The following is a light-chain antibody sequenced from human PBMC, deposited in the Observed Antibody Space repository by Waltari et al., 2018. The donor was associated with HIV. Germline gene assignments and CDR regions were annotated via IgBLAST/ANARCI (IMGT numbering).Light chain of an antibody. V-gene: IGLV1-47*01. CDR2: SNH. J-gene: IGLJ3*02. CDR1: GSNFGPNS. CDR3: AIWADSLTGWV. Sequence: SAFTQTHSATGGPGQRVTTSCSGGGSNFGPNSAFLYPHLPGAAPRLLLVSNHQGPSGSPDPCSASNSDTSAAVAISGLRSEDGGDYYCAIWADSLTGWVFGGGTKVTVL.